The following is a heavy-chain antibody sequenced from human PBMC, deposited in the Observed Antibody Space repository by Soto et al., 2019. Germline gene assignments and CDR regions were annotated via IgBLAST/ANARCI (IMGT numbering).Heavy chain of an antibody. CDR1: GYTFTGYY. D-gene: IGHD3-22*01. Sequence: APVKVSCKTSGYTFTGYYMHWVRQAPGQGLKWMGWINPNSGGTNYAQKFQGRVTMTRDTSISKAYMELSRMRSDDTAVYYCARAPYYYDSSGYSDYWGQGTLVTVSS. CDR3: ARAPYYYDSSGYSDY. CDR2: INPNSGGT. V-gene: IGHV1-2*02. J-gene: IGHJ4*02.